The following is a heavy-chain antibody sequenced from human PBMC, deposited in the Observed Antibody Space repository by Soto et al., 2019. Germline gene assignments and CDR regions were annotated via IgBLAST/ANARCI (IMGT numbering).Heavy chain of an antibody. CDR2: ISPKGANR. Sequence: GGSLRLSCATSGFPFSDYYMSWVRQAPGKGLEWLSHISPKGANRNYADSVKGRFTISRDNTKSSLFLQMNSLGAEDTAVYYCARGGGCRQFEHWGQGVLVTVSS. V-gene: IGHV3-11*06. D-gene: IGHD2-15*01. CDR1: GFPFSDYY. CDR3: ARGGGCRQFEH. J-gene: IGHJ4*02.